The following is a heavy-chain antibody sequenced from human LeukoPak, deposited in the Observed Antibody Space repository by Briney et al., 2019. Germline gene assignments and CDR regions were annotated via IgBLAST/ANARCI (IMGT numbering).Heavy chain of an antibody. Sequence: PSEILSLTCTVSGGSIGSGTYYWGWIRQSPGKGLEWIGSIYYSGSTNYNPSLKSRVTISLDTSKNQFSLKLSSVTAADTAVYYCARSQARLGWFDPWGQGTLVTVSS. CDR1: GGSIGSGTYY. D-gene: IGHD6-19*01. CDR3: ARSQARLGWFDP. V-gene: IGHV4-39*07. J-gene: IGHJ5*02. CDR2: IYYSGST.